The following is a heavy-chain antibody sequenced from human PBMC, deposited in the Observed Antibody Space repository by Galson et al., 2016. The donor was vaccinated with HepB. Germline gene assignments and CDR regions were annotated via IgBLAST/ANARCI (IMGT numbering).Heavy chain of an antibody. CDR3: VRQVVGAANSEY. Sequence: QSGAEVKKPGESLKISCAGSRDLLRNYWIGWVRQQPGKGLEWMGIIYPRDSDTGYSPSFQGQITISADDSINTAYLQWSSLKVSDTAIYYCVRQVVGAANSEYWGQGTLVTVSS. J-gene: IGHJ4*02. V-gene: IGHV5-51*01. D-gene: IGHD2-15*01. CDR1: RDLLRNYW. CDR2: IYPRDSDT.